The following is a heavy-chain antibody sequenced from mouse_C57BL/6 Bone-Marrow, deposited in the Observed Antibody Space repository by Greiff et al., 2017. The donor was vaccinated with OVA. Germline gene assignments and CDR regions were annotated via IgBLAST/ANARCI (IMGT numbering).Heavy chain of an antibody. J-gene: IGHJ2*01. Sequence: EVQLQESGAELVRPGASVKLSCTASGFNIKDDYMHWVKQRPEQGLEWIGWIDPENGDTEYASKFQGKATITADTSSNTAYLQLSSLTSEDTAVYYCTTGAYDGYSSGYWGQGTTLTVSS. CDR3: TTGAYDGYSSGY. CDR2: IDPENGDT. V-gene: IGHV14-4*01. CDR1: GFNIKDDY. D-gene: IGHD2-3*01.